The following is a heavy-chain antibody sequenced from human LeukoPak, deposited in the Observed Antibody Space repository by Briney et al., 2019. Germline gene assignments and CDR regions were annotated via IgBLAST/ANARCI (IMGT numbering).Heavy chain of an antibody. D-gene: IGHD2-2*02. CDR1: RGTFSSYA. J-gene: IGHJ4*02. CDR3: AEGGFCSSTSCYRDY. Sequence: GASVRASCKASRGTFSSYAISWVRQAPGQGLEWMGRIIPILGIANYAQKFQGRVTITADKSTSTAYMELSSLRSEDTAVYYCAEGGFCSSTSCYRDYWGQGSMLSVSS. CDR2: IIPILGIA. V-gene: IGHV1-69*04.